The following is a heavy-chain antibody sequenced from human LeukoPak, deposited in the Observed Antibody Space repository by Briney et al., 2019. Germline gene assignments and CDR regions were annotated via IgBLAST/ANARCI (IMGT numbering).Heavy chain of an antibody. CDR2: IRKKGYGETT. J-gene: IGHJ4*02. D-gene: IGHD4-17*01. CDR3: SRGLHDYGDSNYYFDQ. V-gene: IGHV3-49*03. Sequence: GGSLRLSCIASGFTFGDDARSWFRQAPGKGLEFIAFIRKKGYGETTDYAASVRGRFTVSRDDAKSVAYLQMNSLKTEDTALYYCSRGLHDYGDSNYYFDQWGRGTLVIVSS. CDR1: GFTFGDDA.